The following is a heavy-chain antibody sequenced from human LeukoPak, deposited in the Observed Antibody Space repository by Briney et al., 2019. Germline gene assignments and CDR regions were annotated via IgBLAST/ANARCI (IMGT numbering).Heavy chain of an antibody. CDR1: GYTFTSYG. CDR3: ARTDYYDSNGNWFDP. CDR2: ISAYNGNT. Sequence: ASVKVSCKASGYTFTSYGISWVRQAPGQGLEWMGWISAYNGNTNYAQKFQGRVTMTRNTSINTAYMELSSLRSEDTAVYYCARTDYYDSNGNWFDPWGQGTLVTVSS. V-gene: IGHV1-18*01. D-gene: IGHD3-22*01. J-gene: IGHJ5*02.